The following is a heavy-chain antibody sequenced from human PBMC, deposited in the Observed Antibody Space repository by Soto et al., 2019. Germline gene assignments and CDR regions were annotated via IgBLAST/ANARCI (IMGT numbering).Heavy chain of an antibody. CDR3: AGEGSGWFAANWFDP. J-gene: IGHJ5*02. D-gene: IGHD6-19*01. CDR2: ISSSSSTI. V-gene: IGHV3-48*02. Sequence: GGSLRLSCAASGFTFSSYSMNWVRQAPGKGLEWVSYISSSSSTIYYGDSVKGRFTISRDNAKNSLYLQMNSLRDEDTAVYYCAGEGSGWFAANWFDPWGQGTLVTVSS. CDR1: GFTFSSYS.